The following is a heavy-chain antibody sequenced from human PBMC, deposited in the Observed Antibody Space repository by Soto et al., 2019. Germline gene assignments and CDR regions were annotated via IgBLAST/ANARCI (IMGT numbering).Heavy chain of an antibody. J-gene: IGHJ4*02. Sequence: ASVKVSCKASGYTFTSYAMHWVRQAPGQRLEWMGWINAGNVNTKYSQKFQGRVTITRDTSASTAYMELSSLRSEDTAVYYCARVEAYGVVIMLDYWGQGTLVTVSS. CDR1: GYTFTSYA. CDR3: ARVEAYGVVIMLDY. V-gene: IGHV1-3*01. D-gene: IGHD3-3*01. CDR2: INAGNVNT.